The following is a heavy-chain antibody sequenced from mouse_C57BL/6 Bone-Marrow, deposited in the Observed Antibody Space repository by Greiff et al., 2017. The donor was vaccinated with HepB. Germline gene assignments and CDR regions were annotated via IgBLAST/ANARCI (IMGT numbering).Heavy chain of an antibody. D-gene: IGHD1-1*01. CDR3: ASSTVVATYWYFDV. CDR1: GYSITSGYY. V-gene: IGHV3-6*01. CDR2: ISYDGSN. J-gene: IGHJ1*03. Sequence: EVQLVESGPGLVKPSQSLSLTCSVTGYSITSGYYWNWIRQFPGNKLEWMGYISYDGSNNYNPSLKNRISITRDTSKNQFFLKLNSVTTEDTATYYCASSTVVATYWYFDVWGTGTTVTVSS.